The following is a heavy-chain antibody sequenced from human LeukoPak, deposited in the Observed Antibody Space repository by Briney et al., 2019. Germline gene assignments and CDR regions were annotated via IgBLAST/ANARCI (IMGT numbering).Heavy chain of an antibody. V-gene: IGHV3-23*01. CDR3: AKEASYCTNGVCYSRIFDT. D-gene: IGHD2-8*01. J-gene: IGHJ5*02. CDR1: GFTFSSYA. Sequence: GGSLGLSCAASGFTFSSYAMSWVRQAPGKGLEWVSAISGSGGSTFYADSVKGRFTMSRDNSKNTLYLQMNSLRAENTAVYYCAKEASYCTNGVCYSRIFDTWGQGTLVTVSS. CDR2: ISGSGGST.